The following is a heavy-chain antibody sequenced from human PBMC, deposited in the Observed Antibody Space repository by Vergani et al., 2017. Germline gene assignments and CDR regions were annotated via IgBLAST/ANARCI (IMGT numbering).Heavy chain of an antibody. V-gene: IGHV1-69*13. CDR3: ARDSFRAGDGDWFDP. D-gene: IGHD7-27*01. Sequence: QVQLVQSGAEVKKPGSSVKVSCKASGGTFSSYATSWVRQAPGQGLEWMGRIIPIFGTANYAQKFQGRVTITADESTSTAYMELSRLRSEDTAVYYCARDSFRAGDGDWFDPWGQGTLVTVSS. CDR1: GGTFSSYA. CDR2: IIPIFGTA. J-gene: IGHJ5*02.